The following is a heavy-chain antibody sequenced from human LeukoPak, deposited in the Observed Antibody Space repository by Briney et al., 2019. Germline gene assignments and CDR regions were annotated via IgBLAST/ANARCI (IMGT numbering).Heavy chain of an antibody. D-gene: IGHD2-2*01. V-gene: IGHV4-59*12. CDR1: GGSISSYY. Sequence: SETLSLTCTVSGGSISSYYWSWIRQPPGKGLEWIGYIYYSGSTNYNPSLKSRVTISVDTSKNQFSLKLSSVTAADTAVYYCARYAPGATSKVRYYFDYWGQGTLVTVSS. J-gene: IGHJ4*02. CDR3: ARYAPGATSKVRYYFDY. CDR2: IYYSGST.